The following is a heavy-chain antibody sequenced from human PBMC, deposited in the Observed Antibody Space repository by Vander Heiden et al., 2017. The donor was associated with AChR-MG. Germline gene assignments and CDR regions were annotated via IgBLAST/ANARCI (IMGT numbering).Heavy chain of an antibody. CDR3: AAYLLTILDAFDI. CDR2: ISGSGGST. J-gene: IGHJ3*02. Sequence: EVQLLESGGGLVQPGGSLRLSCAASGFPFSSYAMSGVRQAPGKGLEWVSAISGSGGSTYYADSVKGRFTISRDNSKNTLYLQMNSLRAEDTAVYYCAAYLLTILDAFDIWGQGTMVTVSS. D-gene: IGHD3-3*01. V-gene: IGHV3-23*01. CDR1: GFPFSSYA.